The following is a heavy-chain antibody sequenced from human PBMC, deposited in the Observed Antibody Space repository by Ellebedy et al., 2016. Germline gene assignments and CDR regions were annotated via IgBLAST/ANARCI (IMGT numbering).Heavy chain of an antibody. J-gene: IGHJ4*02. V-gene: IGHV1-58*02. CDR3: AATDYHDTSHLAH. D-gene: IGHD4-11*01. CDR2: LAVGSGST. CDR1: GFTFGSSV. Sequence: SVKVSXXASGFTFGSSVIQWVRQARGQSLEWIGWLAVGSGSTNYAQMFQDRVTITRDMSTATAYMELSSLRSEDTATYYCAATDYHDTSHLAHWGQGTLVTVSS.